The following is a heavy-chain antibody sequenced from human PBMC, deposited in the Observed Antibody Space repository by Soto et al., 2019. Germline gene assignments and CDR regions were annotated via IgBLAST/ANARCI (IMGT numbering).Heavy chain of an antibody. Sequence: EVQLLESGGGLVQPGGSLRVSCAASGFTFSTYAMIWVRQAPGKGLEWVSVITGSGGSTYYADSVKGRFTISRDTSKNTLFLQMNSLRAEDTAVYYCAKYRYGDYRGIDYWGQGTMVTVSS. D-gene: IGHD4-17*01. CDR1: GFTFSTYA. V-gene: IGHV3-23*01. CDR2: ITGSGGST. CDR3: AKYRYGDYRGIDY. J-gene: IGHJ4*02.